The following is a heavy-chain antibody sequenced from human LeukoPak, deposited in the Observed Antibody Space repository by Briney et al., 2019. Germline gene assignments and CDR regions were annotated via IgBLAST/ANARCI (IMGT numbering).Heavy chain of an antibody. J-gene: IGHJ4*02. CDR2: IYYSGST. V-gene: IGHV4-59*08. Sequence: PSVTLSLTCTVSGGSISSYYWSWIRQPPGKGLEWIGYIYYSGSTNYNPSLKSRVTISVDTSKKQFSLKLSSVTAADTAVYYCARGYSSSSGRPDYWGQGTLVTVSS. CDR3: ARGYSSSSGRPDY. CDR1: GGSISSYY. D-gene: IGHD6-6*01.